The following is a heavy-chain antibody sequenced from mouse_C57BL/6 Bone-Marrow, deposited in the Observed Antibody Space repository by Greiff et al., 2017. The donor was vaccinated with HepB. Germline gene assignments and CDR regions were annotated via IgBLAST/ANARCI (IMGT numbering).Heavy chain of an antibody. CDR2: ISGGGGNT. J-gene: IGHJ3*01. CDR3: ARPWFYYYVSGWFAY. CDR1: GFTFSSYT. D-gene: IGHD1-1*01. Sequence: DVKLVESGGGLVKPGGSLTLSCAASGFTFSSYTMSWVRQTPEKRLEWVATISGGGGNTYYPDSVKGRFTISRDNAKNTLYLQMSSLRSEDTALYYCARPWFYYYVSGWFAYWGQGTLVTVSA. V-gene: IGHV5-9*01.